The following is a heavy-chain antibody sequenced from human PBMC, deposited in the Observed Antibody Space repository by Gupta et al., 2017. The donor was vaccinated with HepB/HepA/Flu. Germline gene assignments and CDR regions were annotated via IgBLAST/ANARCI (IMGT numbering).Heavy chain of an antibody. D-gene: IGHD3-3*01. Sequence: QVQLQQWGAGLLKPSETLSLTCAVYGGSFSGYYWSWIRQPPGKGLEWIGEINHSGSTNYNPSLKSRVTRSVDTSKNQFSLKLSSVTAADTAVYYCAREKLITIFGVVSGLGLHAFDIWGQGTMVTVSS. CDR3: AREKLITIFGVVSGLGLHAFDI. CDR1: GGSFSGYY. V-gene: IGHV4-34*01. J-gene: IGHJ3*02. CDR2: INHSGST.